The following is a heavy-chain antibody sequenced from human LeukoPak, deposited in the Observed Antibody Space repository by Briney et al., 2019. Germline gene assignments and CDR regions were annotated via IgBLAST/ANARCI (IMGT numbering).Heavy chain of an antibody. D-gene: IGHD3-16*01. CDR1: GGTFSSYA. V-gene: IGHV1-69*13. J-gene: IGHJ4*02. Sequence: SVKVSCKASGGTFSSYAISWVRQAPGQGLEWMGGIIPIFGTANYAQKFQGRVTITADESTSTAYMELSCLRSDGTAVYYCARGVTAGWGDYSDYWGQGTLVTVSS. CDR2: IIPIFGTA. CDR3: ARGVTAGWGDYSDY.